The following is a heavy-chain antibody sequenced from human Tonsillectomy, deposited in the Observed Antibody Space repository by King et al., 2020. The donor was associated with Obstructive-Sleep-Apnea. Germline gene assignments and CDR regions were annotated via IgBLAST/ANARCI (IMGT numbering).Heavy chain of an antibody. J-gene: IGHJ4*02. Sequence: QLQESGPGLVKPSGTLSLTCAVSGGSISNSNWWSWVRQPPGKGLEWIGEIYHSGNTNYNPSLKSRVTISVDKSKNHFSLKVSSVTAADTAVYYCARANWNPTLHLDYWGQGTLVTVSS. CDR1: GGSISNSNW. V-gene: IGHV4-4*02. CDR2: IYHSGNT. CDR3: ARANWNPTLHLDY. D-gene: IGHD1-20*01.